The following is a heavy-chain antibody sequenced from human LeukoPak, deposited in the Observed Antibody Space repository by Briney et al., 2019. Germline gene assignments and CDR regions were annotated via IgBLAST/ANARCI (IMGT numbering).Heavy chain of an antibody. D-gene: IGHD6-13*01. CDR1: GFTFSSYE. Sequence: PGGSLRLSCAASGFTFSSYEMNWVRQAPGKGLEWVSYISSSGSTIYYADSVKGRFTISRDNAKNSLYLQMNSLRAEDTAVYYCARTEIIIAAADPDAFDIWGQGTMVTVSS. CDR2: ISSSGSTI. CDR3: ARTEIIIAAADPDAFDI. V-gene: IGHV3-48*03. J-gene: IGHJ3*02.